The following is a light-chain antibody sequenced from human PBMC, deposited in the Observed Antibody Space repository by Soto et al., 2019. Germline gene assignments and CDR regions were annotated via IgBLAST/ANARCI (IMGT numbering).Light chain of an antibody. J-gene: IGKJ4*01. CDR1: RSVNNF. V-gene: IGKV3-11*01. CDR2: DAS. Sequence: EIVLTQSPVTLSLSPGERATLSCRASRSVNNFVAWYQEKPGQAPSLLIYDASNRASDIPDRFSGSGSGTDFTLTISSLEPEEFAVYYCHQRAGWPPTFGGGTRVEIK. CDR3: HQRAGWPPT.